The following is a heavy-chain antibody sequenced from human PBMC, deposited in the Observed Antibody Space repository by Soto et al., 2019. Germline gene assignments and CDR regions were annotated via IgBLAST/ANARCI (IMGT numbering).Heavy chain of an antibody. D-gene: IGHD6-6*01. CDR2: IIPIFGTA. CDR1: GGTFSSYA. J-gene: IGHJ6*02. V-gene: IGHV1-69*01. CDR3: ARRLGYSSSSYYYYGMDG. Sequence: QVQLVQSGAEVKKPGSSVKVSCKASGGTFSSYAISWVRQAPGQGLEWMGGIIPIFGTANYAQKFQGRVTITADESTSTAYIELSSLRSEDTALYYCARRLGYSSSSYYYYGMDGWGQGTTVTVSS.